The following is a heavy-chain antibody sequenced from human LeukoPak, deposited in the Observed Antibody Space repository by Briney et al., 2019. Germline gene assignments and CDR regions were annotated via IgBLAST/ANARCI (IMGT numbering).Heavy chain of an antibody. CDR1: GGSISSYY. CDR2: IYTSGST. Sequence: SETLSLTCTVSGGSISSYYWSWIRQPAGKGLEWIGRIYTSGSTNYNPSLKSPVTMSVATSKNQFSLKLSSVTAADTAVYYCARDPSYDSSGYPNYYYYGMDVWGQGTTVTVSS. V-gene: IGHV4-4*07. D-gene: IGHD3-22*01. J-gene: IGHJ6*02. CDR3: ARDPSYDSSGYPNYYYYGMDV.